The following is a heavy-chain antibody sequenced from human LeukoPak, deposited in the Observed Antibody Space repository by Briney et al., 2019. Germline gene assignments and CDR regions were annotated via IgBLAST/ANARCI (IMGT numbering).Heavy chain of an antibody. D-gene: IGHD4-17*01. CDR1: GFTFSSYA. J-gene: IGHJ4*02. Sequence: PGGSLRLSCAASGFTFSSYAMNWVRQAPGKGLEWVAVISYDGSNKYYADSVKGRFTISRDNSKNTLYLQMNSLRAEDTAVYYCACSTTGRYVYWGQGTLVTVSS. V-gene: IGHV3-30-3*01. CDR2: ISYDGSNK. CDR3: ACSTTGRYVY.